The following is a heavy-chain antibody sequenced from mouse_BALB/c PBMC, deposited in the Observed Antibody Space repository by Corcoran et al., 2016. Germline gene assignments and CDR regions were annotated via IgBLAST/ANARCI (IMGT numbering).Heavy chain of an antibody. CDR2: INPYNGGT. CDR3: ARGGYGDYAMDY. Sequence: EVQLQQSGPALVQPGASRKISCKASGYSFTGYTMNWVKQSHGKNLEWIGLINPYNGGTSYNQKFKGKAPLTVDKSSSTAYMELLRLTSEDSAVYYCARGGYGDYAMDYWGQGTSVTVSS. J-gene: IGHJ4*01. V-gene: IGHV1-18*01. D-gene: IGHD2-14*01. CDR1: GYSFTGYT.